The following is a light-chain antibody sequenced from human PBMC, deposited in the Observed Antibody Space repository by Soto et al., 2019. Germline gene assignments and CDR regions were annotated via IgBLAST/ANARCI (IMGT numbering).Light chain of an antibody. CDR1: SSNIGAGYD. CDR2: GNS. J-gene: IGLJ1*01. Sequence: QSVLTRPPSVSGAPGQRVTISCTGSSSNIGAGYDVHWYQQLPGTAPKLLIYGNSNRPSGVPDRFSGSKSGTSASLAITGLQAGDEADYYCQSYDSSLSGYVFGTGTKVTVL. CDR3: QSYDSSLSGYV. V-gene: IGLV1-40*01.